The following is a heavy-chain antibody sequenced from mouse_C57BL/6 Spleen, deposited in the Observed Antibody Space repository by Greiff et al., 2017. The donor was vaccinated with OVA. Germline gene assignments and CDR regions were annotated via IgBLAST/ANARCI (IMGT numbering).Heavy chain of an antibody. CDR1: GFYIKDYY. V-gene: IGHV14-2*01. CDR3: AYCGSSPHWYFDV. Sequence: EVQLQQSGAELVKPGASVKLSCTASGFYIKDYYMHWVKQRTEQGLEWIGRIDPEGGEPKYAPQFQGKATITADTSSNTAYLQLGSLTSEDTAVYYCAYCGSSPHWYFDVWGTGTTVTVSS. D-gene: IGHD1-1*01. J-gene: IGHJ1*03. CDR2: IDPEGGEP.